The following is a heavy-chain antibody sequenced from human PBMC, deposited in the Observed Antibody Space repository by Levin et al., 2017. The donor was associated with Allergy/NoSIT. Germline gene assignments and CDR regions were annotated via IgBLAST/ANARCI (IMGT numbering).Heavy chain of an antibody. V-gene: IGHV3-53*01. CDR1: GFTISSNY. CDR3: ARDHTTGGAYSSGRGAFDI. CDR2: IYSGGST. J-gene: IGHJ3*02. D-gene: IGHD6-25*01. Sequence: PGGSLRLSCAASGFTISSNYMSWVRQAPGKGLEWVSVIYSGGSTYYADSVKGRFTISRDNSKNTLYLQMNSLRAEDTAVYYCARDHTTGGAYSSGRGAFDIWGQGTMVTVSS.